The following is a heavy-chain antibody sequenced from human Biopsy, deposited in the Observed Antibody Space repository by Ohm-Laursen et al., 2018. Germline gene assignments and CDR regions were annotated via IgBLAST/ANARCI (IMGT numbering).Heavy chain of an antibody. CDR2: IYYSGTT. CDR3: ARVRGGFLEWFDY. CDR1: GESMDTYY. V-gene: IGHV4-59*01. D-gene: IGHD3-3*01. J-gene: IGHJ5*01. Sequence: GTLSLTCPVSGESMDTYYWTWIRQPPGKGLEWIASIYYSGTTNKNPSLKSRVTISVDTSKRQFYLELSSVTAADTAIYYCARVRGGFLEWFDYWGQGTLITVSS.